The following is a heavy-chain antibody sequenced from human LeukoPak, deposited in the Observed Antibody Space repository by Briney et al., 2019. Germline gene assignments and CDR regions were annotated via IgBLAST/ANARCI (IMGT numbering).Heavy chain of an antibody. V-gene: IGHV3-48*02. J-gene: IGHJ5*02. CDR2: ISSSSSTI. D-gene: IGHD2-2*01. CDR1: GFTFGDYA. CDR3: AREPVGGDWFDP. Sequence: GGSLRLSCTASGFTFGDYAMSWFRQAPGKGLEWVSYISSSSSTIYYADSVKGRFTISRDNAKNSLHLQMNSLRDEDTAVYYCAREPVGGDWFDPWGQGTLVTVSS.